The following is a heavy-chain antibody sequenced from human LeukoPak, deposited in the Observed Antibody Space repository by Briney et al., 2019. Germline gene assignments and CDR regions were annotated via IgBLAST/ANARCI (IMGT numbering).Heavy chain of an antibody. J-gene: IGHJ6*03. Sequence: GGSLRLFCAASGFTFSSYSMNWVRQAPGKGLEWVSWISTSRSYIYYSDSVKGRFTISRENAKNSLYLQMNSLRAEDTAVYYCARNGAPVVTAITPYYYYMDVWGKGTTVTVSS. CDR3: ARNGAPVVTAITPYYYYMDV. V-gene: IGHV3-21*01. D-gene: IGHD2-21*02. CDR1: GFTFSSYS. CDR2: ISTSRSYI.